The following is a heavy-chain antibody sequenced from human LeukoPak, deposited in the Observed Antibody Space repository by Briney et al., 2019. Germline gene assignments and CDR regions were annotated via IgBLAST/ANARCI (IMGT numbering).Heavy chain of an antibody. V-gene: IGHV3-33*08. CDR2: IWYDGNYQ. D-gene: IGHD3-10*01. Sequence: GGSLTLSCAASGFTFSIYNMNWVRQAPGKGLEWVAVIWYDGNYQYYADSVKGRFTISRDNSKSTLYLEMNSLRVEDTAVYYCARDVVRGLNWFDPWGQGVLVTVSS. J-gene: IGHJ5*02. CDR1: GFTFSIYN. CDR3: ARDVVRGLNWFDP.